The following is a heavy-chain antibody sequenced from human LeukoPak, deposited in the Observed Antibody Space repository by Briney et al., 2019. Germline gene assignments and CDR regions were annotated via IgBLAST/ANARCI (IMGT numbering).Heavy chain of an antibody. CDR2: IYHSGST. J-gene: IGHJ4*02. Sequence: SETLSLTCTVSGGSISSGGYYWSWIRQPPGKGLEWIGYIYHSGSTYYNPSLKSRVTISVDRSKNQFSLKLSSVTAADTAVYCCASGQLVGDYWGQGTLVTVSS. CDR1: GGSISSGGYY. D-gene: IGHD6-13*01. CDR3: ASGQLVGDY. V-gene: IGHV4-30-2*01.